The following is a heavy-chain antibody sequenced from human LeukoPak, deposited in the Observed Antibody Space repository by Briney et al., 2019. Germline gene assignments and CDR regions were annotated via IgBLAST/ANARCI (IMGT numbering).Heavy chain of an antibody. D-gene: IGHD5-18*01. CDR2: ISGSGGST. CDR3: AKMILGYSYALDGDY. CDR1: GFTFSSYA. V-gene: IGHV3-23*01. J-gene: IGHJ4*02. Sequence: GGSLRLSCAASGFTFSSYAMSWVRQAPGKGLEWVSAISGSGGSTYYADSVKGRFTISRDNSKNTLYLQMNSLRAEDTAVYYCAKMILGYSYALDGDYWGQGTLVIVSS.